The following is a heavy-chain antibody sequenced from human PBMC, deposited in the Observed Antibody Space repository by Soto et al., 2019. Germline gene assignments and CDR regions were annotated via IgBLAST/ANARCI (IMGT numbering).Heavy chain of an antibody. CDR2: ISWNSGNI. J-gene: IGHJ4*02. CDR3: VRSKGGYAYGFPCDY. Sequence: QPGGSLRLSCAASGFTFDDYAVYWVRQVLGKGLEWVSSISWNSGNIGYADSVKGRFTTSRDNAENSLYLQMNSLRPEDTAVYYCVRSKGGYAYGFPCDYWGQETLFTVSS. D-gene: IGHD5-18*01. CDR1: GFTFDDYA. V-gene: IGHV3-9*01.